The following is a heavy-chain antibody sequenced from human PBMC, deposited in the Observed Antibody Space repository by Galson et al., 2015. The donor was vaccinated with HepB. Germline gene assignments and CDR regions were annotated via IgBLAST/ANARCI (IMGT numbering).Heavy chain of an antibody. CDR3: ARGRQGGAAI. Sequence: SETLSLTCNVSGASISSSLYYWGWLRQSPGRRLEWLGSIYYSGRTYFSPSFQSRVAMSVDTSKNQVSLPLSSVTAADTAVYYCARGRQGGAAIWGQGTLVTVSS. J-gene: IGHJ4*02. D-gene: IGHD2-2*01. CDR2: IYYSGRT. CDR1: GASISSSLYY. V-gene: IGHV4-39*01.